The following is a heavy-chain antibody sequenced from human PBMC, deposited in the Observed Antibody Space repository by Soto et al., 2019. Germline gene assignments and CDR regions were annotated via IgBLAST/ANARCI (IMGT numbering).Heavy chain of an antibody. CDR2: MYHTGGA. J-gene: IGHJ5*02. V-gene: IGHV4-59*01. CDR3: ARSLEPSRFDP. Sequence: PSETLSLTCTVSGGSSNFYWSWIRQSPGKGLEWIGYMYHTGGANYNPSFRGRVTMSVDMSKNQASLKLASVTAADTAVYYCARSLEPSRFDPWGQGTLVTVSS. CDR1: GGSSNFY.